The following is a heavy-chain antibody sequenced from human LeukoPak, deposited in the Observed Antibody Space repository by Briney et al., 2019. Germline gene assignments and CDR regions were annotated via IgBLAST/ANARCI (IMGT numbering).Heavy chain of an antibody. CDR3: ARAGCSSTSCYFDGWGVFDY. V-gene: IGHV4-59*01. D-gene: IGHD2-2*01. CDR2: IYYSGST. CDR1: GGSISSYY. Sequence: SETLSLTCTVSGGSISSYYWSWIRQPPGKGLEWIGYIYYSGSTNYNPSLKSRVTISVDTSKNQFSLKLSSVTAADTAVYYCARAGCSSTSCYFDGWGVFDYWGQGTLVTVSS. J-gene: IGHJ4*02.